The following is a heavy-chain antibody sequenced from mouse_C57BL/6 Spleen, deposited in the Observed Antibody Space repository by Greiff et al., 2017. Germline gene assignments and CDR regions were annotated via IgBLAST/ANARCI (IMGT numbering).Heavy chain of an antibody. CDR1: GYTFTDYE. Sequence: VKLMESGAELVRPGASVTLSCKASGYTFTDYEMHWVKQTPVHGLEWIGAIDPETGGTAYNQKFKGKAILTADKSSSTAYMELRSLTSEDAAVYYSTRGYLYWGQGTTLTVSS. V-gene: IGHV1-15*01. CDR3: TRGYLY. J-gene: IGHJ2*01. CDR2: IDPETGGT. D-gene: IGHD5-1-1*01.